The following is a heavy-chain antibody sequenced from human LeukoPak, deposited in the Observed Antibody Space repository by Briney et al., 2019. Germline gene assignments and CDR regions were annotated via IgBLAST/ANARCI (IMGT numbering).Heavy chain of an antibody. CDR2: IYYSGST. CDR3: ARGNYDSRGYSNAFDI. J-gene: IGHJ3*02. Sequence: SETLSLTCTVSGGSFSSFHWSWIRQPPGKRLEWIGYIYYSGSTNSNPSLKSRVIMSADTSKSQFSLKLSSVTAADTAMYYCARGNYDSRGYSNAFDIWGQGAMVTVSS. V-gene: IGHV4-59*01. D-gene: IGHD3-22*01. CDR1: GGSFSSFH.